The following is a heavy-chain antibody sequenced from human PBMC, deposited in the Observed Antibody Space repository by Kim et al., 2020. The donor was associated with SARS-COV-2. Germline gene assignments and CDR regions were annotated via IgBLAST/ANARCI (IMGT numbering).Heavy chain of an antibody. D-gene: IGHD3-3*01. Sequence: GGSLRLSCAASGFTFSDHYMDWVRQAPGKGLEWVGRTRNKANSYTTEYAASVKGRFTISRDDSKNSLYLQMNSLKTEDTAVYYCARVGPYEDYGMDVWGQGTTVTVSS. CDR1: GFTFSDHY. V-gene: IGHV3-72*01. J-gene: IGHJ6*02. CDR3: ARVGPYEDYGMDV. CDR2: TRNKANSYTT.